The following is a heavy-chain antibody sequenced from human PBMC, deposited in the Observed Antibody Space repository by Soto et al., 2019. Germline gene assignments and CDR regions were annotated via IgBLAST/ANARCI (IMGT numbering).Heavy chain of an antibody. J-gene: IGHJ6*02. CDR3: AKKVPAALRLYYFFGLDV. CDR1: GASISIDNR. Sequence: TLSLTCAVSGASISIDNRWTWVRQPPGEGLEWIGEISQSGTTKYNPSLASRVTISVDKSKNQFSLRLTSMTAADTAVYYCAKKVPAALRLYYFFGLDVWGQGTTVTVSS. D-gene: IGHD2-15*01. V-gene: IGHV4-4*02. CDR2: ISQSGTT.